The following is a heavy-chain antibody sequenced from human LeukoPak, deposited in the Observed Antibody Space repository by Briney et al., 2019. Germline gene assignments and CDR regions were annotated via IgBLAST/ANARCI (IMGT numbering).Heavy chain of an antibody. CDR2: MYLSGTT. J-gene: IGHJ4*02. CDR3: AGLVGRYSSGLYYYYFDY. V-gene: IGHV4-34*01. CDR1: GGSFSGYY. Sequence: SETLSLTCAVYGGSFSGYYWSWIRQPPGRGLEWIGEMYLSGTTHSNPSVKSRVTISIDKSKNQFFLNLSSVTAADTAVYYCAGLVGRYSSGLYYYYFDYWGQGTLVTVSS. D-gene: IGHD3-22*01.